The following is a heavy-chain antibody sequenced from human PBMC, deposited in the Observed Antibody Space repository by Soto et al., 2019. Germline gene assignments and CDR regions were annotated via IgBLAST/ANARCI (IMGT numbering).Heavy chain of an antibody. CDR1: GFTFSSYS. V-gene: IGHV3-21*01. J-gene: IGHJ4*02. Sequence: EVQLVESGGGLVKPGGSLRLSCAASGFTFSSYSMNWVRQAPGKGLEWVSSISSSSSYIYYADSVKGRFTISRDNAKNSLYLQMNSLRAEDTAVYYCARDFKGYYDILTGYYEGLVYWGQGTLVTVSS. CDR3: ARDFKGYYDILTGYYEGLVY. CDR2: ISSSSSYI. D-gene: IGHD3-9*01.